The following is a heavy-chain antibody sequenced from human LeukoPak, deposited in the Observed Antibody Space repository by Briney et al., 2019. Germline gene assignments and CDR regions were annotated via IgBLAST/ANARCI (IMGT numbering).Heavy chain of an antibody. J-gene: IGHJ6*02. Sequence: GASVKVSCKASGGTFSSYAISWVRQAPGQGLEWMGRIIPILGIANYAQKFQGRVTITADKSTSTAYMELSSLRSEDTAVYYCARHSLDYYYYGMDVWGQGTTVTVSS. CDR1: GGTFSSYA. CDR2: IIPILGIA. V-gene: IGHV1-69*04. CDR3: ARHSLDYYYYGMDV. D-gene: IGHD2-15*01.